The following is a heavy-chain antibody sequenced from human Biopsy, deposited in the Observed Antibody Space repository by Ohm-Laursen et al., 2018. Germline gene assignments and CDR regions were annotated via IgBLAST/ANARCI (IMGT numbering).Heavy chain of an antibody. D-gene: IGHD4-17*01. Sequence: ETLSLTCAASGFIFSTYTMNWVRQAPGEGLEWVSTISGNSDIIYDTDSVKGRFTISRDNSKNTLYLQMNSLRADDTAVYYCALAAAQTVTHFDYWGQGTLVTVSS. CDR2: ISGNSDII. CDR1: GFIFSTYT. CDR3: ALAAAQTVTHFDY. J-gene: IGHJ4*02. V-gene: IGHV3-23*01.